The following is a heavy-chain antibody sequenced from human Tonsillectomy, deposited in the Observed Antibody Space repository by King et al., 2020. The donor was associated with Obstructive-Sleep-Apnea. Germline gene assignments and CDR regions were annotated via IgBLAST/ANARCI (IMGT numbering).Heavy chain of an antibody. J-gene: IGHJ4*02. CDR3: ARAGRLYDGVGYTYYFDS. D-gene: IGHD3-22*01. Sequence: QLVQSGAEVKEPGASVKVYCEAAGYTFTEDYMHWVRQAPGQGLQWMGWITPNSGVTNYAQNFQGRVTMTRDTSVRTAYMELGWLRSDDTAVYYCARAGRLYDGVGYTYYFDSWAQGTLVTVSS. CDR2: ITPNSGVT. CDR1: GYTFTEDY. V-gene: IGHV1-2*02.